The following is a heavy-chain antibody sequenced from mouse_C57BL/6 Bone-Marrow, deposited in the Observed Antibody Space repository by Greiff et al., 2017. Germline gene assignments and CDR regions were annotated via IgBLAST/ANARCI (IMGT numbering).Heavy chain of an antibody. Sequence: QVQLQQSGAELVRPGASVTLSCKASGYTFTDYEMHWVKQTPVHGLEWIGAIDPETGGTAYNQKFKGKAILTADKSSSTAYMELRSLTSEESAVYYCTRWGEDGCYPWCDFGGQGTRVTVSA. CDR1: GYTFTDYE. V-gene: IGHV1-15*01. J-gene: IGHJ3*01. CDR3: TRWGEDGCYPWCDF. D-gene: IGHD2-3*01. CDR2: IDPETGGT.